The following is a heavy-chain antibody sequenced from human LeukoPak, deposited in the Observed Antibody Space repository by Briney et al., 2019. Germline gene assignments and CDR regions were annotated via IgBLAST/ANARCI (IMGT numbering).Heavy chain of an antibody. CDR2: INPNSGGT. CDR1: GYTFTGYY. V-gene: IGHV1-2*02. J-gene: IGHJ4*02. D-gene: IGHD3-10*01. Sequence: GASVKVSCKASGYTFTGYYMHWVRQAPGQGLEWMGWINPNSGGTNYAQKFQGRVTMTRDTSISTAYMELSRLRSDDTAVYYCARDPTPSRGHYGDNGPVDYWGQGTLVTVSS. CDR3: ARDPTPSRGHYGDNGPVDY.